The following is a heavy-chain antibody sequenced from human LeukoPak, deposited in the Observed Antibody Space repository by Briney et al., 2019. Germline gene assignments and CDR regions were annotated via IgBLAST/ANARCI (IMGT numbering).Heavy chain of an antibody. V-gene: IGHV1-69*01. Sequence: TSVKVSCKASGGTFSSYAISWVRQAPGQGLEWMGGIIPIFGTANYAQKFQGRVTITADGSTSTAYMELSSLRSEDTAVYYCAREEREYCGGDCNDAFDIWGQGTMVTVSS. CDR3: AREEREYCGGDCNDAFDI. CDR2: IIPIFGTA. D-gene: IGHD2-21*02. J-gene: IGHJ3*02. CDR1: GGTFSSYA.